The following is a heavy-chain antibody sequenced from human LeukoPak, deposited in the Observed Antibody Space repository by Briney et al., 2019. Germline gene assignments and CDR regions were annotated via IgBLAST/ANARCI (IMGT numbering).Heavy chain of an antibody. Sequence: NPSETLSLTCTVSGGSISSYYWSWIRQPPGKGLEWIGYINYSGSTNYNPSLKSRVTISVDTSKNQFSLKLSSVTAADTAVYYCARGGSSWYTDFDYWGQGTLVTVS. CDR1: GGSISSYY. D-gene: IGHD6-13*01. CDR3: ARGGSSWYTDFDY. V-gene: IGHV4-59*01. J-gene: IGHJ4*02. CDR2: INYSGST.